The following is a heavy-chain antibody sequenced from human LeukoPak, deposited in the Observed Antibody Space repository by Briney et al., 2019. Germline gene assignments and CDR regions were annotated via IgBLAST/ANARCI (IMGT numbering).Heavy chain of an antibody. CDR2: VSGTGEST. CDR1: GFDFSTYA. CDR3: ARLYDSVGYYYPFDY. Sequence: GGSLRLSCAASGFDFSTYAMSWVRQAPGKGLEWVSSVSGTGESTYYADSVKGRFTISRVNSKNTLFLQMNSLRAEDTAVYYCARLYDSVGYYYPFDYWGQGTLVTVSS. J-gene: IGHJ4*02. V-gene: IGHV3-23*01. D-gene: IGHD3-22*01.